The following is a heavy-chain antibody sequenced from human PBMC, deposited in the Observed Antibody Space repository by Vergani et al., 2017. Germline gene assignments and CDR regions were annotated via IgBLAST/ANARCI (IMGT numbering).Heavy chain of an antibody. D-gene: IGHD2-2*01. CDR1: GFTFSSYG. V-gene: IGHV3-30*02. CDR2: IRYDGSTK. CDR3: AKDQDIAIVPPYYYGMDV. Sequence: QVQLVESGGGVVQPGGSLRLSCAASGFTFSSYGMHWVRQAPGKGLEWVAFIRYDGSTKYYADSVKGRFTISRDNSKNTLYLQMNSLRAGDTAVYHCAKDQDIAIVPPYYYGMDVWGQGTTVTVSS. J-gene: IGHJ6*02.